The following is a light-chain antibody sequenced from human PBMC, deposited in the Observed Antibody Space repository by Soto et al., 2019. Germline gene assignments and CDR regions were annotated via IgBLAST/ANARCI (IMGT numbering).Light chain of an antibody. CDR3: QQYGSSPPT. CDR2: GAS. Sequence: EIVLTQSPGTLSLSPGERATLSCRASQSASRNSLAWYQQQPGQAPRLLIYGASSRATDIPDRFSGSGSGTDVTLIVSRLEPEDCAVYFCQQYGSSPPTFGPGTKVDIK. J-gene: IGKJ3*01. CDR1: QSASRNS. V-gene: IGKV3-20*01.